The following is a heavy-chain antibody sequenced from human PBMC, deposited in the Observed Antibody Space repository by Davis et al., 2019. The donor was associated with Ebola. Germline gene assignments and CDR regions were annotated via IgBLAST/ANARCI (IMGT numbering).Heavy chain of an antibody. CDR1: GFTFSSYS. D-gene: IGHD4-23*01. CDR2: ISSSSSYI. Sequence: PGGSLRLSCAASGFTFSSYSMNWVRQAPGKGLEWVSSISSSSSYIYYADSVKGRFTISRDNSENTLYLQMNSLRAEDTALYYCARGLFGNGWPNWGQGTLVTVSS. J-gene: IGHJ4*02. V-gene: IGHV3-21*04. CDR3: ARGLFGNGWPN.